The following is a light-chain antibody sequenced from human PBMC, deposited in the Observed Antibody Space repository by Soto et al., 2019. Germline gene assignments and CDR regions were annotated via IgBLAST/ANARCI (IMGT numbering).Light chain of an antibody. CDR1: SSDVGGYNY. V-gene: IGLV2-14*01. J-gene: IGLJ1*01. CDR2: GVS. Sequence: QSALTQPASVSGSPGQSITMSCTGTSSDVGGYNYVSWYQQHPGKAPKLMIYGVSNRPSGVANRFSGSKSGNTASLTISGLQAEDEADYYCSSYTSSCTLYVFGTGTKVTVL. CDR3: SSYTSSCTLYV.